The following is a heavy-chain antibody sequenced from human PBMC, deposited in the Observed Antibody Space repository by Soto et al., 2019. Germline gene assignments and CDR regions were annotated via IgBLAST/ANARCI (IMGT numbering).Heavy chain of an antibody. V-gene: IGHV4-61*08. D-gene: IGHD2-2*01. CDR3: AGSYCSATTCPFDS. CDR1: GDSVSGGAYY. CDR2: IYYSGST. Sequence: SETLSLTCTVSGDSVSGGAYYWTWIRQPPGKPLEWIGYIYYSGSTNYNPSLRSRVTISLDTSKNQVSLKLSSVTAADTAVYYCAGSYCSATTCPFDSWGQGSLVTVSS. J-gene: IGHJ4*02.